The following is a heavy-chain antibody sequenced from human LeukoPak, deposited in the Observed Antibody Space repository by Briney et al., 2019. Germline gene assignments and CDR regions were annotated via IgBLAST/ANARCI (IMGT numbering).Heavy chain of an antibody. CDR2: IYYSGST. Sequence: SETLSLTCTVSGGSISSGGYYWSWIRQHPGKGLEWIGYIYYSGSTNYNPSLKSRVTISVDTSKNQFSLKLSSVTAADTAVYYCASMEGYSLYAFDIWGQGTMVTVSS. J-gene: IGHJ3*02. D-gene: IGHD2-21*01. CDR3: ASMEGYSLYAFDI. CDR1: GGSISSGGYY. V-gene: IGHV4-61*08.